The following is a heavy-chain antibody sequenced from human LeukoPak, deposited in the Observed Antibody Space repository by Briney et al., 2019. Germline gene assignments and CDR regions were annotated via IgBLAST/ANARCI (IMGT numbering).Heavy chain of an antibody. D-gene: IGHD6-19*01. CDR3: ATYSSAFSY. CDR1: GFTFSSYW. CDR2: IKQDGSDK. Sequence: PGGSLRLSCAASGFTFSSYWMSWVRQAPGKGLEWVANIKQDGSDKYYVDSVKGRFTISRDNAKNSLYLQMNSLRAEDTAVYYCATYSSAFSYWGQGTLVTVST. V-gene: IGHV3-7*01. J-gene: IGHJ4*02.